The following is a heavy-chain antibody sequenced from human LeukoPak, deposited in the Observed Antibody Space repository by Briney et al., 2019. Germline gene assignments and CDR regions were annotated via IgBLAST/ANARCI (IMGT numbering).Heavy chain of an antibody. CDR3: ARGRAGIAAAGFDY. V-gene: IGHV3-30*04. D-gene: IGHD6-13*01. J-gene: IGHJ4*02. Sequence: GGSLRLSCATSGFTFSMSSMHWVRLAPGKGLEWLAGISFDGANKFSGASVKGRFSISRDNSKNTLYLQMNSLGLDDTAVYFCARGRAGIAAAGFDYWGQGTLVTVSS. CDR1: GFTFSMSS. CDR2: ISFDGANK.